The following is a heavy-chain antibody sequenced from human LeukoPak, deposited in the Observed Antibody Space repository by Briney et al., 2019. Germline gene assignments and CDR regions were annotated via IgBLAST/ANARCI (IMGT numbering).Heavy chain of an antibody. D-gene: IGHD4-17*01. CDR1: GGSISSYY. J-gene: IGHJ4*02. CDR2: IYYGGST. Sequence: SETLSLTCTVSGGSISSYYWSWIRQPPGKGLEWIGYIYYGGSTNYNPSLKSRVTISVDTSKNQFSLKLSSVTAADTAVYYCASSGDYSDYFDYWGQGTLVTVSS. V-gene: IGHV4-59*08. CDR3: ASSGDYSDYFDY.